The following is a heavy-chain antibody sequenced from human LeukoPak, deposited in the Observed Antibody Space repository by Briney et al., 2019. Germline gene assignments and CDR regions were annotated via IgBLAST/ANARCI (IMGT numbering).Heavy chain of an antibody. Sequence: GGSLRLSCAASGFTFSSYTMNWVRQAPGKGLEWVSYISSSSSPIYYADSVKGRFTISRDNSKNTLYLQMNSLRAEDTAVYYCAKDPSFRPGYFDYWGQGTLVTVSS. V-gene: IGHV3-48*01. CDR2: ISSSSSPI. CDR3: AKDPSFRPGYFDY. CDR1: GFTFSSYT. J-gene: IGHJ4*02.